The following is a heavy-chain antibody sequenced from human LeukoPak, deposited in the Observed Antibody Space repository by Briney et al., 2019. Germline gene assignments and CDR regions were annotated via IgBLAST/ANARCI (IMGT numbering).Heavy chain of an antibody. Sequence: KVSCKASGGTFSSYAISWVRQAPRQGLEWMGGIIPIFGTANYAEKFQGSVTITTDESTSTAYMELSSLRSEDTAVYYCARGRSPLYYDSSGYYYVLDYWGQGTLVTVSS. CDR1: GGTFSSYA. CDR3: ARGRSPLYYDSSGYYYVLDY. J-gene: IGHJ4*02. CDR2: IIPIFGTA. V-gene: IGHV1-69*05. D-gene: IGHD3-22*01.